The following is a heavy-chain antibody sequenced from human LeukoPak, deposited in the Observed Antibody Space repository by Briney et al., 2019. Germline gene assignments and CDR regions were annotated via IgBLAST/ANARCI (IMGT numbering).Heavy chain of an antibody. CDR3: ARGLAAAGPYYYYYYMDV. CDR1: GGSISSYY. CDR2: IYTSGST. J-gene: IGHJ6*03. V-gene: IGHV4-4*09. D-gene: IGHD6-13*01. Sequence: SETLSLTCTGSGGSISSYYWSWIRQPPGKGLEWIGYIYTSGSTNYNPSLKSRVTISVDTSKNQFSLKLSSVTAADTAVYYCARGLAAAGPYYYYYYMDVWGKGTTVTVSS.